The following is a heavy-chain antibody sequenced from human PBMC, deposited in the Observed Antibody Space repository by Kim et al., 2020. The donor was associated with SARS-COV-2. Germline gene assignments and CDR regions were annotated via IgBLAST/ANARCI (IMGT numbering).Heavy chain of an antibody. V-gene: IGHV3-48*03. J-gene: IGHJ3*02. CDR1: GFTFSSYE. CDR3: AREDGTAMEDAFDI. D-gene: IGHD5-18*01. CDR2: ISSSGSTI. Sequence: GGSLRLSCAASGFTFSSYEMNWVRQAPGKGLEWVSYISSSGSTIYYADSVKGRFTISRDNAKNSLYLQMNSLRAEDTAVYYCAREDGTAMEDAFDIWGQGTMVTVSS.